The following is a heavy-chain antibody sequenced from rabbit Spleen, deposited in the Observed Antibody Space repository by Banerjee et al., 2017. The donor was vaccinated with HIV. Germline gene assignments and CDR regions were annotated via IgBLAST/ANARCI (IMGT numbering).Heavy chain of an antibody. CDR3: ARDGAGYGDFGYAAM. CDR2: INTATGKA. V-gene: IGHV1S45*01. CDR1: GFSFSDRDV. Sequence: QEQLEESGGGLVKPEGSLTLTCKASGFSFSDRDVMCWVRQAPGKGLEWIACINTATGKAVYATWAKGRFTISKTSSTTVTLQMTSLTAADTATYFCARDGAGYGDFGYAAMWGPSTLVTVS. D-gene: IGHD2-1*01. J-gene: IGHJ4*01.